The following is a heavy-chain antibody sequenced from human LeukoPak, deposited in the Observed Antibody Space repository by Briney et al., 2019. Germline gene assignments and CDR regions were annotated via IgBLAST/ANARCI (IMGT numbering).Heavy chain of an antibody. Sequence: GGSLRLSCAASGFTFSSYWMSWVRQAPGKGLEWVANIKQDGSEKYYVDSVKGRFPISRDNSKNTLYLQMNSLRAEDTAIYYCARVSRTYSSPYSWGQGTLVTVSS. CDR3: ARVSRTYSSPYS. D-gene: IGHD6-19*01. CDR2: IKQDGSEK. V-gene: IGHV3-7*03. CDR1: GFTFSSYW. J-gene: IGHJ4*02.